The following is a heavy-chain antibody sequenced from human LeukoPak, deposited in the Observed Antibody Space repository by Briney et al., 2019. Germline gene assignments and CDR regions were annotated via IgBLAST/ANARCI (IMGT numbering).Heavy chain of an antibody. V-gene: IGHV3-23*01. CDR2: ISGSGGST. Sequence: GGSLRLSCAASGFTFSSYAMSWVRQAPGKGLEWVSAISGSGGSTYYADSVKGRFTISRDNSKNTLYLQMNSLRAEDTAVYYCAKDGVRKQWQATYYFDYWGQGTLVTVSS. CDR1: GFTFSSYA. D-gene: IGHD6-19*01. J-gene: IGHJ4*02. CDR3: AKDGVRKQWQATYYFDY.